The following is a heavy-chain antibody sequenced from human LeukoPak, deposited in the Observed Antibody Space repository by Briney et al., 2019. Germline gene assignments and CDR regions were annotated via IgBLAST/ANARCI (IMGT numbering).Heavy chain of an antibody. Sequence: ASVKVSCKASGYTFTSYYIQWVRQAPGQGLEWMGIITPSDGSTRYAQKFQGRVTMTRDTSTSTVYMELSSLRSEDTAVYYCARALRANNWNDFSDSWGQGTLVTISS. CDR1: GYTFTSYY. D-gene: IGHD1-20*01. CDR3: ARALRANNWNDFSDS. V-gene: IGHV1-46*01. J-gene: IGHJ4*02. CDR2: ITPSDGST.